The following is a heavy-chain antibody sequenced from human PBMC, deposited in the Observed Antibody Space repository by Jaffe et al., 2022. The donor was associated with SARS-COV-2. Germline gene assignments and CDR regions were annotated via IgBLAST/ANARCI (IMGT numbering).Heavy chain of an antibody. V-gene: IGHV3-30-3*01. Sequence: QVQLVESGGGVVQPGRSLRLSCAASGFTFSSYAMHWVRQAPGKGLEWVAVISYDGSNKYYADSVKGRFTISRDNSKNTLYLQMNSLRAEDTAVYYCAREGGFFDYDSSGYYGLDYWGQGTLVTVSS. D-gene: IGHD3-22*01. J-gene: IGHJ4*02. CDR2: ISYDGSNK. CDR3: AREGGFFDYDSSGYYGLDY. CDR1: GFTFSSYA.